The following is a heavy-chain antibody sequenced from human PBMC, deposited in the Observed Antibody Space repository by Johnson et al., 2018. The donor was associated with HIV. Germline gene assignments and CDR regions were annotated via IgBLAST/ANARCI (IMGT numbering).Heavy chain of an antibody. Sequence: MQLVESGGGVVRPGGSLRLSCAASGFTFDDYGMSWVRQAPGKGLEWVSGINWNGGSTGFADSVKGRFTISRDNAKNSMYLQMNSLRVEDTALYYCVRDTGYCSGGRCDDAFDVWGQGTVVTVSS. CDR2: INWNGGST. J-gene: IGHJ3*01. CDR3: VRDTGYCSGGRCDDAFDV. CDR1: GFTFDDYG. V-gene: IGHV3-20*04. D-gene: IGHD2-15*01.